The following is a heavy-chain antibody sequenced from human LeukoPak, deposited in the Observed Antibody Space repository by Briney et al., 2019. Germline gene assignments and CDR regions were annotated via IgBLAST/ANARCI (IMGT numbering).Heavy chain of an antibody. V-gene: IGHV4-34*01. D-gene: IGHD3-10*01. CDR2: INHSGST. J-gene: IGHJ5*02. Sequence: SETLSLTCAVYGGSFSGYYWSWIRQPPGKGLEWIGEINHSGSTNYSPSLKSRVTISVDTSKNQFSLKLSSVTAADTAVYYCARVGSFVPKYNWFDPWGQGTLVTVSS. CDR3: ARVGSFVPKYNWFDP. CDR1: GGSFSGYY.